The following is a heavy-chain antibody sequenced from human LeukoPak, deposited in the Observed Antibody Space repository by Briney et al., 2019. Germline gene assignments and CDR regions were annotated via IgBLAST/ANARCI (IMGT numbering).Heavy chain of an antibody. D-gene: IGHD3-22*01. CDR1: VGSISGYY. CDR3: ARVRNRYDSSGYYDFDY. CDR2: IYYCGNP. V-gene: IGHV4-59*01. J-gene: IGHJ4*02. Sequence: ASETLSLTCTVSVGSISGYYWSWLRQPPGKRLEWIGFIYYCGNPNYNPSLNSRVTISVDTSRNQFSLKLSSVTAADTDVYYCARVRNRYDSSGYYDFDYWGQGTLVTVSS.